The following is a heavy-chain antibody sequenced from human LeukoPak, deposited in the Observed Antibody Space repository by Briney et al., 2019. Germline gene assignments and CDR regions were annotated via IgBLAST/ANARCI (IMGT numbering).Heavy chain of an antibody. Sequence: GGSLRLSCAASGFTFSSYAMSWVRQAPGKGQEWVSAISGRGGSTYYADSVKGRFTISRDTSKNTLYLQMNSLRAEDTAVYYCAKAGIAVAGTHYYYYYMDVWGKGTTVTVSS. CDR3: AKAGIAVAGTHYYYYYMDV. J-gene: IGHJ6*03. CDR1: GFTFSSYA. CDR2: ISGRGGST. V-gene: IGHV3-23*01. D-gene: IGHD6-19*01.